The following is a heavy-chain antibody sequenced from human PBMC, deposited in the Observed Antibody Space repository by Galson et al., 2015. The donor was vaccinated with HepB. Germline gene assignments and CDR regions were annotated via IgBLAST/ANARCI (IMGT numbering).Heavy chain of an antibody. J-gene: IGHJ6*02. CDR2: TYYRAKWDN. D-gene: IGHD1/OR15-1a*01. CDR3: AREALNWNNVAFNYYGLDV. V-gene: IGHV6-1*01. CDR1: GDSVSTNSPA. Sequence: CAISGDSVSTNSPAWNWIRQSPSRGLEWLGRTYYRAKWDNDYAPSVKGRITFKPDTSKNQFSLELKPVSPEDTAVYYCAREALNWNNVAFNYYGLDVWGQGTTVIVSS.